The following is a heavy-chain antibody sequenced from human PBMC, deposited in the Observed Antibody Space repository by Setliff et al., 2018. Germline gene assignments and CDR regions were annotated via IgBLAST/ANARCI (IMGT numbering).Heavy chain of an antibody. V-gene: IGHV3-30*18. J-gene: IGHJ4*02. CDR2: ISDDGSNE. D-gene: IGHD3-10*01. Sequence: QPGGSLRLSCAASGFTISTFSMHWVRQAPVKGLEWVATISDDGSNEFYADSVKGRFTISRDNSKSTLYLQMNSLRAEDTAIYYCAKDKDVRVDYFDYWGPGTLVTVSS. CDR1: GFTISTFS. CDR3: AKDKDVRVDYFDY.